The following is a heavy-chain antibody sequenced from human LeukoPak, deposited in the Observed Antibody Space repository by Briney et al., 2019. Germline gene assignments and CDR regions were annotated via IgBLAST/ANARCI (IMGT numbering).Heavy chain of an antibody. V-gene: IGHV3-7*03. Sequence: GGSLRLSCAASGFTFSSYWMSWVRQAPGKGLEWVANIKQDGSEKYYVDSVKGRFTISRDNAKNSLYLQMNSLRAEDTALYHCARDYYDSSGYSPLLGYWGQGTLVTVSS. D-gene: IGHD3-22*01. CDR2: IKQDGSEK. CDR3: ARDYYDSSGYSPLLGY. J-gene: IGHJ4*02. CDR1: GFTFSSYW.